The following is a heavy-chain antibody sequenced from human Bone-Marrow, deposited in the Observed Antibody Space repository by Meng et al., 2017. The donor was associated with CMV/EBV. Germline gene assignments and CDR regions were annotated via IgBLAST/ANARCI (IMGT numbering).Heavy chain of an antibody. J-gene: IGHJ3*02. V-gene: IGHV3-72*01. CDR1: GFTFSDHY. D-gene: IGHD2-2*02. CDR2: TRNKANSYTT. CDR3: ARGPVEYCSSTSCYRFNAFDI. Sequence: LSLTCAASGFTFSDHYMDWVRQAPGKGLEWVGRTRNKANSYTTEYAASVKGRFTISRDDSKNSLYLQMNSLKTEDMAVYYRARGPVEYCSSTSCYRFNAFDIWGQGTMVTVSS.